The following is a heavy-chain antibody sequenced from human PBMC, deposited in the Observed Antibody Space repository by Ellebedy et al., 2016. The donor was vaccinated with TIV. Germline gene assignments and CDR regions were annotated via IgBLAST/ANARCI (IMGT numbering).Heavy chain of an antibody. J-gene: IGHJ4*02. CDR3: AKLGHRATPDDS. D-gene: IGHD1-14*01. Sequence: GESLKISCQGSAYSFINYWIVCVRQMPGRGLELMGIIHLSDSDTRYSPSFQGQVTISADRSVTTAYLHFNSLKPSDTAVYYCAKLGHRATPDDSWGQGTLVTVSS. V-gene: IGHV5-51*01. CDR1: AYSFINYW. CDR2: IHLSDSDT.